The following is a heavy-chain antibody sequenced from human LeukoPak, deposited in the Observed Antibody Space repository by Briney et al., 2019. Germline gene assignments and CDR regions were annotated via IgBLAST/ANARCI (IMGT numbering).Heavy chain of an antibody. V-gene: IGHV3-7*01. Sequence: PGGSLRLSCAASGFTFSSYAMTWVRQAPGKGLEWVANIKQDGSEKYYVDSVKGRFTISRDNAKNSLYLQMNSLRAEDTAVYYCARVGYYYGSGSYYDWFDPWGQGTLVTVSS. CDR3: ARVGYYYGSGSYYDWFDP. D-gene: IGHD3-10*01. CDR1: GFTFSSYA. CDR2: IKQDGSEK. J-gene: IGHJ5*02.